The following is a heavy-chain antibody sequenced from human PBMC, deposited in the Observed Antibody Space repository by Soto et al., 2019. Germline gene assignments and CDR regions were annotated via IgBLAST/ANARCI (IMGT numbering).Heavy chain of an antibody. CDR2: ISAYNGNT. J-gene: IGHJ3*02. CDR1: GYTFTSYG. Sequence: ASVKVFCKASGYTFTSYGISWVRQAPGQGPEWVGWISAYNGNTNYAQKFQGRVAMTTDTSTSTAYMELRSLTSDDTAMYYCARDRGYSGKSDAFDIWGQGTMVTVSS. CDR3: ARDRGYSGKSDAFDI. D-gene: IGHD1-26*01. V-gene: IGHV1-18*04.